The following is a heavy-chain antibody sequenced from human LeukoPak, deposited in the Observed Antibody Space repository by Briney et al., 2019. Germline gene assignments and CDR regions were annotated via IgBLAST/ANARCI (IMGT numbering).Heavy chain of an antibody. Sequence: SETLSLTCTVSGGSISSYYWSWIRQPAGKGLEWIGRIYTSGSTNYNPSLKSRVTMSVDTSKNQFSLKLSSVTAADTAVYYCARDKGPSTVTTDGFDYWGQGTLVTASS. CDR3: ARDKGPSTVTTDGFDY. V-gene: IGHV4-4*07. CDR1: GGSISSYY. J-gene: IGHJ4*02. CDR2: IYTSGST. D-gene: IGHD4-17*01.